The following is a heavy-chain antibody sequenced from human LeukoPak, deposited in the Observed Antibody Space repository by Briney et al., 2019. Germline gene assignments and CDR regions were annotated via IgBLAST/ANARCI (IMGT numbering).Heavy chain of an antibody. CDR3: ARLPGFRDAFDI. V-gene: IGHV4-59*08. J-gene: IGHJ3*02. CDR1: GGSISSYY. Sequence: SETLSLTCTVSGGSISSYYWSWIRQPPGKGLEWIGYIYHSGSTNYNPSLKSRVTISVDTSKNQFSLKLSSVTAADTAVYYCARLPGFRDAFDIWGQGTMVTVSS. CDR2: IYHSGST.